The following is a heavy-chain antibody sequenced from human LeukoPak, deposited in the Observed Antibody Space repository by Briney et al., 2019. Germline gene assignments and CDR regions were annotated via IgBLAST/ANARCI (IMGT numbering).Heavy chain of an antibody. J-gene: IGHJ4*02. CDR3: ARGLNRNDYGDYGY. Sequence: TSGTLSLTCAVSGGSISSSNWWSWVRQPPGKGLEWIGEIYHSGSTNYNPSLKSRVTISVDKSKNQFSLKLSSVTAADTAVYYCARGLNRNDYGDYGYWGQGTLVTVSS. V-gene: IGHV4-4*02. CDR2: IYHSGST. D-gene: IGHD4-17*01. CDR1: GGSISSSNW.